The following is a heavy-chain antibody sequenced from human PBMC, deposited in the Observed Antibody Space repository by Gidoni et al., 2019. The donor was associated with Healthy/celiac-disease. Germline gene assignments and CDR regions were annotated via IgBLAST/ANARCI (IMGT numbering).Heavy chain of an antibody. Sequence: DYYMSWIRQAPGKGLEWVSYISSSRSTIYYADSVKGRFTISRDNAKNSLYLQMNSLRAEDTAVYYCASRPWEIDYWGQGTLVTVAS. CDR3: ASRPWEIDY. J-gene: IGHJ4*02. D-gene: IGHD1-26*01. V-gene: IGHV3-11*01. CDR2: ISSSRSTI. CDR1: DYY.